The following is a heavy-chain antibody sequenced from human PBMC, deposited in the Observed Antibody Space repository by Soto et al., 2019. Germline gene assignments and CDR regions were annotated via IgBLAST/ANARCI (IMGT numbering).Heavy chain of an antibody. CDR1: GYPFTSYV. D-gene: IGHD4-17*01. Sequence: GASLKVSCKASGYPFTSYVISWVRQAPGQGLEWMGWISAYNGNTNYAQKLQGRVTMTTDTSTSTAYMELRSLRSDDTAVYYCARGEYGNDYGDSFTAFDIWGQGTMVTVSS. CDR3: ARGEYGNDYGDSFTAFDI. CDR2: ISAYNGNT. J-gene: IGHJ3*02. V-gene: IGHV1-18*01.